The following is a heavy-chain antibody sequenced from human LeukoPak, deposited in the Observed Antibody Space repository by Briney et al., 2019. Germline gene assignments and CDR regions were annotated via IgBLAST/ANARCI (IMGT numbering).Heavy chain of an antibody. D-gene: IGHD2-15*01. Sequence: SETLSLTCTVSGGSISGYFWSWIRQPAGKGLEWIGRIHDNGDSNQNPSLKSRITMALDTSTNQVSLKLTSVTVADTAVYYRARAPSGCGGTCPSDHWGPGTLVTVSS. J-gene: IGHJ5*02. V-gene: IGHV4-4*07. CDR3: ARAPSGCGGTCPSDH. CDR1: GGSISGYF. CDR2: IHDNGDS.